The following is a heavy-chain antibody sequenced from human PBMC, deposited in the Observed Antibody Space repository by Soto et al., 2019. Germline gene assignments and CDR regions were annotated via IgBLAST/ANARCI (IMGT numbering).Heavy chain of an antibody. V-gene: IGHV3-23*01. CDR1: GFTFSSYA. CDR3: AKDHAGPYSSSQEIDDY. CDR2: ISGSGGST. J-gene: IGHJ4*02. Sequence: PGGSLRLSCAASGFTFSSYAMSWVRQAPGKGLEWVSAISGSGGSTYYADSVKGRFTISRDNSKNTLYLQMNSLRAEDTAVYYCAKDHAGPYSSSQEIDDYWGQGTLVTVSS. D-gene: IGHD6-13*01.